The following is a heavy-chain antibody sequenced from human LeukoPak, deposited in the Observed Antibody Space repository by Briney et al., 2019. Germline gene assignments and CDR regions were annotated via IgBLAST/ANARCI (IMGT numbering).Heavy chain of an antibody. V-gene: IGHV4-34*01. CDR2: INHSGST. Sequence: PSETLSLTCAVYGGSFSGYYWSWIRQPPGKGLEWIGEINHSGSTNYNPSLKSRDTISVDTSKNQFSLKLSSVTAADTAVYYCARGVKYSSSSLNYWGQGTLVTVSS. D-gene: IGHD6-6*01. CDR3: ARGVKYSSSSLNY. CDR1: GGSFSGYY. J-gene: IGHJ4*02.